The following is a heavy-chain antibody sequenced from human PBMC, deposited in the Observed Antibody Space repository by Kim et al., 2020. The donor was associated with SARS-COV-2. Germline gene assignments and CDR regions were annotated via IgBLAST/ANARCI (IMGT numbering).Heavy chain of an antibody. CDR1: GFTFSNAW. J-gene: IGHJ4*02. CDR3: TTCWQGHLGELSPFDY. D-gene: IGHD3-16*02. Sequence: GGSLRLSCAASGFTFSNAWTSWVRQAPGKGLEWVGRIKSKTDGGTTDYAAPVKGRFTISRDDSKNTLYLQMNSLKTEDTAVYYCTTCWQGHLGELSPFDYWGQGTLVTVSS. V-gene: IGHV3-15*01. CDR2: IKSKTDGGTT.